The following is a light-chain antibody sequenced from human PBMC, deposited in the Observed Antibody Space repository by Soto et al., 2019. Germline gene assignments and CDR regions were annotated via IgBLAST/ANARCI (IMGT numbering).Light chain of an antibody. CDR3: QEHASI. Sequence: EIVLTQPPGTLSLNPGERATLSCRASQSVSSSYLAWYQQKPGQAPRLLIYGASSRATGIPDRFSGSGSGTDFTLTISRLEPEDFAVYYCQEHASIFGQGTRLEIK. CDR2: GAS. V-gene: IGKV3-20*01. CDR1: QSVSSSY. J-gene: IGKJ5*01.